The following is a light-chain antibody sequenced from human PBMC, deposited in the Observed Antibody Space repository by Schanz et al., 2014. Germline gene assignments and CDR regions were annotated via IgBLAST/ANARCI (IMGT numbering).Light chain of an antibody. CDR3: SSFSSSTTLVV. J-gene: IGLJ2*01. CDR1: SSDIGNYNY. CDR2: DVS. Sequence: QSALTQPPSASGSPGQSVTISCTGTSSDIGNYNYVSLYQQHPGKAPKLMISDVSNRPSGISNRFSGSKSGNTASLTISGLQAEDEADYYCSSFSSSTTLVVFGGGTKLTVL. V-gene: IGLV2-14*03.